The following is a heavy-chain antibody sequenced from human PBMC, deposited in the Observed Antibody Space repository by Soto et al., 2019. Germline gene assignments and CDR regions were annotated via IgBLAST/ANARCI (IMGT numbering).Heavy chain of an antibody. J-gene: IGHJ4*02. CDR1: GFTFGSYG. D-gene: IGHD3-10*01. CDR3: ARDEIPDSAPAY. Sequence: GGSLRLSCAASGFTFGSYGMHWVRQAPGKGLEWVSGISSSSSYIYYADSVKGRFTISRDNAKNSLYLQMNSLRAEDTAVYYCARDEIPDSAPAYWGQGTLVTVSS. V-gene: IGHV3-21*01. CDR2: ISSSSSYI.